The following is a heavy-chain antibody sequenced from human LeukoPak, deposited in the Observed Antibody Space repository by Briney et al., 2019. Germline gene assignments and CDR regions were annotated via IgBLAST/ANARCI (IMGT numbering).Heavy chain of an antibody. J-gene: IGHJ4*02. CDR3: ASSCSSSYPTFDY. CDR2: IWYDGSNK. Sequence: GGSLRLSCAASGFTFSSYGMHWVRQAPGKGLEWVAVIWYDGSNKYYADSVKGRFTISRDNSKNTLYLQMNSLRAEDTAVYYCASSCSSSYPTFDYWGQGTLVTVSS. CDR1: GFTFSSYG. D-gene: IGHD6-6*01. V-gene: IGHV3-33*01.